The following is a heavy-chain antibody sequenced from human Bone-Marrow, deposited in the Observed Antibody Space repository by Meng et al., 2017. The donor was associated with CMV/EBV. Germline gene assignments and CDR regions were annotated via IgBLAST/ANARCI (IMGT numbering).Heavy chain of an antibody. D-gene: IGHD5-12*01. J-gene: IGHJ4*02. CDR3: ARSPIVATNFDY. V-gene: IGHV3-30*03. CDR1: GFTFSDSG. CDR2: ISFDGSNI. Sequence: LSLTCAASGFTFSDSGMHWVRQAPGKGLEWVSVISFDGSNIHYADSVKGRFTISRDNSKKTLYLQMNSLRAEDTAVYYCARSPIVATNFDYWGQGTLVTVSS.